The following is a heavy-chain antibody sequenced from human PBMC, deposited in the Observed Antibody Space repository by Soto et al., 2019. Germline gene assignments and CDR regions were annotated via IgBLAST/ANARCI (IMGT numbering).Heavy chain of an antibody. V-gene: IGHV2-5*02. J-gene: IGHJ1*01. CDR2: IYWDDDK. Sequence: SGPTLVNPTQTLTLTCTFSGFSLSTSGGGVGWIRQPPGKALERLALIYWDDDKRYSPSLKSRLTITKDTSKNQVVLTMTNMDPVDTATYYCAHTQYYYDSSGYYSNAEYFQHWGQGTLVTVSS. D-gene: IGHD3-22*01. CDR1: GFSLSTSGGG. CDR3: AHTQYYYDSSGYYSNAEYFQH.